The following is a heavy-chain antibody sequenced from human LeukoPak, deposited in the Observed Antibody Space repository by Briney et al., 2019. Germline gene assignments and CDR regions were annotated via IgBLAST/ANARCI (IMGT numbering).Heavy chain of an antibody. Sequence: GGSLRLSCAASGFTFSDYYMSWIRQAPGKGLEWVSYISSSGSTIYYADSVKGRFTISRDNAKNSLYLQMNSLRAEDTAVYYCARDLEYCSSTSCYPIDAFDIWGQGTMVTVSS. J-gene: IGHJ3*02. D-gene: IGHD2-2*01. CDR2: ISSSGSTI. CDR1: GFTFSDYY. V-gene: IGHV3-11*04. CDR3: ARDLEYCSSTSCYPIDAFDI.